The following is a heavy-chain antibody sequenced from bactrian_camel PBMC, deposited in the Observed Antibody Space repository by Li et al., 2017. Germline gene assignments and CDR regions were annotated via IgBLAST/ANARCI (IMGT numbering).Heavy chain of an antibody. D-gene: IGHD1*01. CDR3: ALAPRVALSNPLSASYYRI. J-gene: IGHJ6*01. CDR1: GFTFSSYY. V-gene: IGHV3S28*01. Sequence: QLVESGGGLVQPGGSLRLSCAASGFTFSSYYMSWGRQIPGKGLEWVSGIDTGGGNTYYADSVKDRFTISRDIGDTTLYLRMTMLKAEDSAMYYCALAPRVALSNPLSASYYRIWGAGTQVTVSS. CDR2: IDTGGGNT.